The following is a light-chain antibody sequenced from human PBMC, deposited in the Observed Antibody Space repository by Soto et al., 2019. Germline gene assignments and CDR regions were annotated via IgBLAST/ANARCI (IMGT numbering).Light chain of an antibody. CDR2: AAS. V-gene: IGKV1-39*01. J-gene: IGKJ1*01. CDR1: QSISTS. CDR3: HQTYANPWT. Sequence: DTQMTQSPSSLSASVGDRVSITCRASQSISTSLNWYQQKPGMAPKVLIYAASRLQSGVPSRFSGSGSGTDFTLTISSLQPEDFATYYCHQTYANPWTFGQGTKVEIK.